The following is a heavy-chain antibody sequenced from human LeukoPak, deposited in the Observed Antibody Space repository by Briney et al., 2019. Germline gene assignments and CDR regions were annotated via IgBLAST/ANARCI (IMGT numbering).Heavy chain of an antibody. Sequence: GGSLRLSCAASGFTFNSFGMHWVRQAPGKGLEWVAFIRFDGSSKYYADSVKGRFTISRDNSKNTLFLQMNSLRAEDTAVYYCAKAPRGVAVAGDWGQGTLVTVSS. J-gene: IGHJ4*02. CDR3: AKAPRGVAVAGD. CDR1: GFTFNSFG. V-gene: IGHV3-30*02. CDR2: IRFDGSSK. D-gene: IGHD6-19*01.